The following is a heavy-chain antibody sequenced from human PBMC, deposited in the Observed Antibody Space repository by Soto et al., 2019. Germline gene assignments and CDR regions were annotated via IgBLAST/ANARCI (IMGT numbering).Heavy chain of an antibody. CDR1: NYTFIKYD. D-gene: IGHD2-2*01. Sequence: ASVKVSCKASNYTFIKYDINWVRQAPGQGLEWMGWISAYSGYTHSAPQFQGRLTLTTDTSTSTAYMELTSLRSDDAAVYYCARGRGIVIPDASPEAFDLWGQGTLVTVSS. CDR3: ARGRGIVIPDASPEAFDL. V-gene: IGHV1-18*01. CDR2: ISAYSGYT. J-gene: IGHJ3*01.